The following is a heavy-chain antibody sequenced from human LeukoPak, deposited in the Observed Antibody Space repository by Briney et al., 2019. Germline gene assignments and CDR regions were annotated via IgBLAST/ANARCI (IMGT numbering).Heavy chain of an antibody. D-gene: IGHD2-2*01. J-gene: IGHJ4*02. V-gene: IGHV3-23*01. CDR2: ISGSGGSK. CDR1: AFTFSSYA. Sequence: GGSLRLSCAASAFTFSSYAMSWVRQAPGKGLEWVSSISGSGGSKYFADSATGRFTISRDISMNTLYLQMNSLRAEDTAVYYCAKAGGFCSGTSCPTDSWGQGTLVTVSS. CDR3: AKAGGFCSGTSCPTDS.